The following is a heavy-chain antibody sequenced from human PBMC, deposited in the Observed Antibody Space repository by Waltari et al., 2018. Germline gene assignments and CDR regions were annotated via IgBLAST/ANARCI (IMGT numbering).Heavy chain of an antibody. CDR1: GFTFSSYW. Sequence: EVQLVESGGGLVQPGGSLRLSCAASGFTFSSYWMHWVRQAPGKGLVWFSRIDSDGSNISYADSVKGRFTISRDNAKNTLYLQMNSLRAEDTAMYYCASSWVDLDCWGQGSLVTVSS. V-gene: IGHV3-74*01. CDR3: ASSWVDLDC. J-gene: IGHJ4*02. CDR2: IDSDGSNI. D-gene: IGHD5-12*01.